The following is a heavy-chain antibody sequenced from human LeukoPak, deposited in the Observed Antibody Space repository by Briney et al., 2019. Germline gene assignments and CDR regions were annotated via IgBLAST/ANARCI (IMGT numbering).Heavy chain of an antibody. CDR2: INHSGST. D-gene: IGHD3-10*01. CDR3: ARGRDYYGSGSHDAFDI. V-gene: IGHV4-34*01. J-gene: IGHJ3*02. Sequence: SETLSLTCAVYGGSFSGYYWSWIRQPPGKGLEWIGEINHSGSTNYNPSLKSRVTISVDTSKNQFSLKLSSVTAADTAVYYCARGRDYYGSGSHDAFDIWGQGTVVTVSS. CDR1: GGSFSGYY.